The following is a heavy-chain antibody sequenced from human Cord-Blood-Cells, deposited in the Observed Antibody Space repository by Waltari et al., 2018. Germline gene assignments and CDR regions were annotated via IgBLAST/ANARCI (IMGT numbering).Heavy chain of an antibody. J-gene: IGHJ3*02. D-gene: IGHD6-13*01. CDR2: IIPIFGTA. CDR3: ARAALYSSSWYAFDI. Sequence: KKPGSSVKVSCKASGGTFSSYAISWVRQAPGQGLEWMGGIIPIFGTANYARKFQGRVTIIADESTSTAYMELSSLRSEDTAVYYCARAALYSSSWYAFDIWGQGTMVTVSS. V-gene: IGHV1-69*01. CDR1: GGTFSSYA.